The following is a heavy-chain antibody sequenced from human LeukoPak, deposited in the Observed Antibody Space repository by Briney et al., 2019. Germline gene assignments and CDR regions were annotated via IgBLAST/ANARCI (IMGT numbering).Heavy chain of an antibody. Sequence: ASVKVSCKASGGTFSSYAISWVRQAPGQGLEWMGWINPNSGGTNYAQKFQGRVTMTRDTSISTAYMELSRLRSDDTAVYYCARGERGGGIVVVPAAHDYWGQGTLVTVSS. J-gene: IGHJ4*02. CDR2: INPNSGGT. D-gene: IGHD2-2*01. V-gene: IGHV1-2*02. CDR1: GGTFSSYA. CDR3: ARGERGGGIVVVPAAHDY.